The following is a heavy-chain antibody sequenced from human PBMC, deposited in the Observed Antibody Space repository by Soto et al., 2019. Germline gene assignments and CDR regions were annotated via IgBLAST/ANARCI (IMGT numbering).Heavy chain of an antibody. Sequence: VQLVESGGGEVQPGRSLRLSCAASGFTYTAFALHWVRQAPGKGLEWVAIISYDGSDKYYADSVKGRFAISRDNPKNTLYLDMNSLRPEDTAVYFCARRAWDSYYAIDVWGQGTTVTGFS. CDR3: ARRAWDSYYAIDV. D-gene: IGHD3-22*01. V-gene: IGHV3-30*09. J-gene: IGHJ6*02. CDR1: GFTYTAFA. CDR2: ISYDGSDK.